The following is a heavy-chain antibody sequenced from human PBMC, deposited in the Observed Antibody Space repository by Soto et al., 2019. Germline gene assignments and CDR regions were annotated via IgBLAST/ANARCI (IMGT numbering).Heavy chain of an antibody. CDR3: AKLDDYDYIWGSLNYYFDY. CDR1: GFTFSSYA. V-gene: IGHV3-23*01. J-gene: IGHJ4*02. Sequence: GGSLRLSCAASGFTFSSYAMSWVRQAPGKGLEWVSAISGSGGSTYYADSVKGRFTISRDNSKNTLYLQMNSLRAEDTAVYYCAKLDDYDYIWGSLNYYFDYWGQGTLVTVSS. CDR2: ISGSGGST. D-gene: IGHD3-16*01.